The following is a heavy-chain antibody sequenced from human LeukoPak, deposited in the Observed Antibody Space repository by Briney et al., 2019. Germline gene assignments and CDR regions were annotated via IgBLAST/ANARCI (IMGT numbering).Heavy chain of an antibody. CDR1: GFTFSSYS. Sequence: GGSLRLSCAASGFTFSSYSMNWVRQAPGKGLEWVSSISSSSSYIYYADSVKGRFTISRDKSKNTLYLQMNSLRAEDTAIYYCAKSIVNSGTYIPFDYWAQGTLVTVSS. CDR3: AKSIVNSGTYIPFDY. D-gene: IGHD1-26*01. V-gene: IGHV3-21*04. J-gene: IGHJ4*02. CDR2: ISSSSSYI.